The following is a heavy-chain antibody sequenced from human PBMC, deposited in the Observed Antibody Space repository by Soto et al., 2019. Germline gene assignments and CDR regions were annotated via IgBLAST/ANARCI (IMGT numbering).Heavy chain of an antibody. CDR3: ARDLGAVAGSGDYGMDV. D-gene: IGHD6-19*01. CDR2: INHSGST. Sequence: PSETLSLTCAVYGGSFSGYYWSWIRQPPGKGLEWIGEINHSGSTNYNPSLKSRVTISVDTSKNQFSLKLSSVTAADTAVYYCARDLGAVAGSGDYGMDVWGQGTTVTVSS. J-gene: IGHJ6*02. V-gene: IGHV4-34*01. CDR1: GGSFSGYY.